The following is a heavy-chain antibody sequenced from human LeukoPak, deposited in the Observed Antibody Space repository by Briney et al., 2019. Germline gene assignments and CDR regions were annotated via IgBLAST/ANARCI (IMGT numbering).Heavy chain of an antibody. Sequence: ASVKVSCKASGGTLSSYAISWVRQAPGQGLEWMGGIIPIFGTANYAQKFQGSVTITADESTSTAYMELSSLRSEDTAVYYCASHRVRGVIPDAFDIWGQGTMVTVSS. CDR2: IIPIFGTA. V-gene: IGHV1-69*13. CDR1: GGTLSSYA. J-gene: IGHJ3*02. D-gene: IGHD3-10*01. CDR3: ASHRVRGVIPDAFDI.